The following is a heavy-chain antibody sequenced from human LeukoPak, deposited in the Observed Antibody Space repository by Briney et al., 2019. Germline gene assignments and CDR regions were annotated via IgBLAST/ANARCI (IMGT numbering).Heavy chain of an antibody. V-gene: IGHV4-39*01. CDR3: ARLSSTTTILDY. J-gene: IGHJ4*02. CDR1: GGSISSSTDY. CDR2: IYYSGST. Sequence: PSETLSLTCTVSGGSISSSTDYWGWIRQSPGKGLEWIGSIYYSGSTNYNPSLKSRVTISVDTSKNQFSLKLSSVTAADTAVYYCARLSSTTTILDYWGQGTLVTASS. D-gene: IGHD2-2*01.